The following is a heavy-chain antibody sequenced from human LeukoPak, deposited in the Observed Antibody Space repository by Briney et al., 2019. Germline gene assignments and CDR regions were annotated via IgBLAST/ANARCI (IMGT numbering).Heavy chain of an antibody. CDR1: GGSITGYY. CDR2: IFSSGST. J-gene: IGHJ3*02. V-gene: IGHV4-59*01. Sequence: PSETLSPTCTVSGGSITGYYWSWIRQPPGKGLEWVGYIFSSGSTNYNPSLKSRVTISIDTSKNQFSLKLSSVTAADTAVYYCARDLVTVTKGFDIWGQGTIVSVSS. D-gene: IGHD4-17*01. CDR3: ARDLVTVTKGFDI.